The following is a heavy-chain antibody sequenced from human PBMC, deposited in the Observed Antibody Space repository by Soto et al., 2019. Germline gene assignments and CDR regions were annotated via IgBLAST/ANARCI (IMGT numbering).Heavy chain of an antibody. J-gene: IGHJ4*02. Sequence: GGSLRLSCAASRFPFGSFSMSWVRQAPGKGLEWVSSLSVFGGTYYADSVKGRFTISRDNSKNTLYLQMNSLRAEDTAIYYCAKDPLRDYDRRFFDYWGQGTLVTVSS. CDR2: LSVFGGT. CDR1: RFPFGSFS. V-gene: IGHV3-23*01. CDR3: AKDPLRDYDRRFFDY. D-gene: IGHD4-17*01.